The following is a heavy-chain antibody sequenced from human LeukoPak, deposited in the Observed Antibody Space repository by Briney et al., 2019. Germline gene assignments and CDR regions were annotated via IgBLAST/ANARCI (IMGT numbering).Heavy chain of an antibody. CDR1: GGSISSGSYY. V-gene: IGHV4-61*02. J-gene: IGHJ6*03. CDR3: ARDLGGYDFWSGYYQTGDYYYYYMDV. D-gene: IGHD3-3*01. Sequence: SETLSLTCTVSGGSISSGSYYWSWIRQPAGKGLEWIGRIYTSGSTNYNPSLKSRVTISVDTSKNQFSLKLSSVTAADTAVYYCARDLGGYDFWSGYYQTGDYYYYYMDVWGKGTTVTVSS. CDR2: IYTSGST.